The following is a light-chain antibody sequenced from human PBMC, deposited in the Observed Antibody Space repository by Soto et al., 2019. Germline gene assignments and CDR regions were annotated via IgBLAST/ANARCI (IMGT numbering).Light chain of an antibody. V-gene: IGKV3-15*01. CDR1: QSVSSN. CDR3: QQFNNWPYT. CDR2: GAS. Sequence: EIVMTQSPATLSVSPGERATLSCRASQSVSSNLAWYQQKRGQAPRLLIYGASTRATGMPARFSGSGSGTEFTLTISSLQSEDFAVYYCQQFNNWPYTFGQGTKLEIK. J-gene: IGKJ2*01.